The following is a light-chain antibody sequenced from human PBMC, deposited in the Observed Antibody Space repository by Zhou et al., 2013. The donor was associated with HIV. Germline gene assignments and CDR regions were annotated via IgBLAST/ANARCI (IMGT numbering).Light chain of an antibody. V-gene: IGKV1-5*03. CDR2: KAS. CDR3: QQYSTSST. Sequence: DIHMTQSPSTLSASVGDSVTITCRASQTIHSWLAWYQQKPGKAPRLLIRKASDLESGVPSRFSGSVSGTEFTLTISSLQPEDFATYYCQQYSTSSTFGQGTKVE. CDR1: QTIHSW. J-gene: IGKJ1*01.